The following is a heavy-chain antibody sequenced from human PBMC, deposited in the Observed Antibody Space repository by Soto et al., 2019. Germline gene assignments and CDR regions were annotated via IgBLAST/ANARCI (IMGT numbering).Heavy chain of an antibody. V-gene: IGHV4-39*01. Sequence: SETLSLTCTVSGVSIHNSHSFWGWIRQPPGKGLEFIGTVYYRGGAHYNSSLKSRVTISVDTANNQVSLRMRSLTAADTAVYYCGRVVGGASRHTDLDSWGQGTLVTVSS. D-gene: IGHD1-26*01. J-gene: IGHJ5*01. CDR2: VYYRGGA. CDR3: GRVVGGASRHTDLDS. CDR1: GVSIHNSHSF.